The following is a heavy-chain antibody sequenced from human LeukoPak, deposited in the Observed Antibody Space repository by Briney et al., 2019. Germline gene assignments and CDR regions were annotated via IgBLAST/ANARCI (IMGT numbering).Heavy chain of an antibody. CDR1: GFTFSSYA. CDR2: ISYDGSNK. J-gene: IGHJ4*02. D-gene: IGHD3-22*01. V-gene: IGHV3-30-3*01. Sequence: TGGSLRLSCAASGFTFSSYAMHWVRQAPGKGLEWVAVISYDGSNKYYADSVKGRFTISRDNAKNSLYLQMNSLRAEDTAVYYCARKISYYDSRGPFDYWGQGTLVTVSS. CDR3: ARKISYYDSRGPFDY.